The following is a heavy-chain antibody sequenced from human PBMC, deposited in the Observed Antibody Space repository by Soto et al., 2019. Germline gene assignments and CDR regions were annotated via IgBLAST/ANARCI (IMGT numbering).Heavy chain of an antibody. CDR2: VSETGTVT. CDR1: GINLINHA. Sequence: GGSLRLSCVASGINLINHAMTWVRQAPGKGLEWVSTVSETGTVTYYADSVKGRFTISRDNSRNTLYLQLNNLRAEDTAVYYCVTGSSGTRGEDFWGPGALVTVSS. D-gene: IGHD3-16*01. CDR3: VTGSSGTRGEDF. J-gene: IGHJ4*02. V-gene: IGHV3-23*01.